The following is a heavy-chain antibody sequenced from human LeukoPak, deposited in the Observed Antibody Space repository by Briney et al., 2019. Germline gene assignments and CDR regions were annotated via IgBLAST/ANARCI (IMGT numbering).Heavy chain of an antibody. J-gene: IGHJ3*02. D-gene: IGHD6-13*01. V-gene: IGHV4-59*01. CDR3: ARDQELDAFDI. CDR2: IYYSGST. CDR1: GGSISSYY. Sequence: SETLSLTCTVSGGSISSYYWSWIRQPPGKGLEWIGYIYYSGSTNYNPSLKSRVTISVDTSKNQFSLKLSSVTAADTAVYYCARDQELDAFDIWGQGTMVTVSS.